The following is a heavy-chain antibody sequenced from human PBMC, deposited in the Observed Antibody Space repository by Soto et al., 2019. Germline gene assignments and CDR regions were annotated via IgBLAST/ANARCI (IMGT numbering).Heavy chain of an antibody. CDR2: INHSGST. V-gene: IGHV4-34*01. D-gene: IGHD3-3*01. CDR3: ARGGGXITIFGVVIIRSNYFDY. CDR1: GGSFSCYY. J-gene: IGHJ4*02. Sequence: PSETLSLTCAVYGGSFSCYYWSWIRQPPGKGLEWIGEINHSGSTNYNPSLKSRVTISVDTSKNQFSLKLSSVTAADTAVYYCARGGGXITIFGVVIIRSNYFDYWGQGTLVTVSS.